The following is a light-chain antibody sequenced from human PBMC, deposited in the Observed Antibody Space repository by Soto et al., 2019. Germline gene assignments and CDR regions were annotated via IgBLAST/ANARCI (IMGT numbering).Light chain of an antibody. CDR3: QVWDSSSDQGV. J-gene: IGLJ1*01. CDR2: YDS. Sequence: SYELTQPPSVSGAPGKTARITCGGNNIGSKSVHWYQQKPGQAPVLVIYYDSDRPSGIPERFSGSNSGNTATLTISRVEAGDEADYYCQVWDSSSDQGVFGTGTKVTVL. CDR1: NIGSKS. V-gene: IGLV3-21*04.